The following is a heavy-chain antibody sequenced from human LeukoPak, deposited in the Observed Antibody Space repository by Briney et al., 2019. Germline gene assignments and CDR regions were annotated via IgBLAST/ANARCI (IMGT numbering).Heavy chain of an antibody. Sequence: GGSLRLSCAASGFTFSGSAMHWVRQASGKGLEWVGRIRSKANSYATAYAASVKGRFTISRDDSKNTAYLQMNSLKTEDTAVYYCTRLLGLVGATSHWGQGTLVTVSS. V-gene: IGHV3-73*01. CDR1: GFTFSGSA. D-gene: IGHD1-26*01. J-gene: IGHJ4*02. CDR3: TRLLGLVGATSH. CDR2: IRSKANSYAT.